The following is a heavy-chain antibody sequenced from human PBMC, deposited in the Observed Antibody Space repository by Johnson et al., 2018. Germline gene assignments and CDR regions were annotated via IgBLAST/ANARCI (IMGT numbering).Heavy chain of an antibody. CDR3: AKEGEYWSGDNCYYAMDV. J-gene: IGHJ6*02. CDR1: KFTFSNYA. Sequence: VQLVESGGGLVQPGGSLRLSCSASKFTFSNYAMSWVRQAPGKGLEWVSSIGSSGGSPYYADSVKGRVTISRDNSKNTLYLQMHSLRAEDTAEYYCAKEGEYWSGDNCYYAMDVWGPGTTVTV. D-gene: IGHD2-15*01. V-gene: IGHV3-23*04. CDR2: IGSSGGSP.